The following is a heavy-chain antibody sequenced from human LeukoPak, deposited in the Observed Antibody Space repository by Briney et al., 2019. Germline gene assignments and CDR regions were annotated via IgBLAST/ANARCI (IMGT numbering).Heavy chain of an antibody. Sequence: PSETLSLTCTVSGGSISTYYWSWLRQPPGKGLEWIGYISYSGSTNYNPSLKTLKSRVTFSLNTSKNQFSLTQSSVTAADTAVYYCARLQGRGDNYLDSWGQGALVTVSS. D-gene: IGHD7-27*01. V-gene: IGHV4-59*08. J-gene: IGHJ4*02. CDR3: ARLQGRGDNYLDS. CDR1: GGSISTYY. CDR2: ISYSGST.